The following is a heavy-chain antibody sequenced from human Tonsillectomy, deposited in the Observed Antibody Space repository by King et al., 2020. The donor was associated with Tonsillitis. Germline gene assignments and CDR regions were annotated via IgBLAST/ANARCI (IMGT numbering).Heavy chain of an antibody. CDR3: ASGRSSSGWYLDY. D-gene: IGHD6-19*01. CDR2: NIPVVGVG. CDR1: GGTFSSHA. Sequence: VQLVEAGAEVKKPGSSVKVSCQASGGTFSSHASSWVRQAPGPGLAWMGRNIPVVGVGNFSQKFQGRVIITADKSTNTAYLELSSLTSEDTAVYFCASGRSSSGWYLDYWGQGTLVTVSS. J-gene: IGHJ4*02. V-gene: IGHV1-69*09.